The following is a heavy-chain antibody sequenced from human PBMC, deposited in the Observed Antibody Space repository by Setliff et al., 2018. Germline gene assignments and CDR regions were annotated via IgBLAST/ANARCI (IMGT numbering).Heavy chain of an antibody. Sequence: SETLSLTCTVSGGSISSYYWSWFRQSPGKGLEWIGYMYYSGITNYNPILQSRVTVSIDTSNNQFSLKLNSVSTADMAVYYCARGRGSTWSYVDAFDMWGQGTMVTVSS. J-gene: IGHJ3*02. CDR2: MYYSGIT. CDR3: ARGRGSTWSYVDAFDM. V-gene: IGHV4-59*01. D-gene: IGHD6-13*01. CDR1: GGSISSYY.